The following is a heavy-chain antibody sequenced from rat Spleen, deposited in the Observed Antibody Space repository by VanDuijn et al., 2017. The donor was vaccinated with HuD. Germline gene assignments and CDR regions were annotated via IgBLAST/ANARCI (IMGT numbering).Heavy chain of an antibody. D-gene: IGHD1-11*01. CDR1: GLPLTNNG. Sequence: QGQLKEKGPGLVPPSLTLSLPCTFSGLPLTNNGVSWVLQSPGKGLEWIRAIWSGGSTDYNSALKSRLSISRDTSKSQVLLKMNSLQTEDTAMYFCARSGGGYPNYFDYWGQGVMVTVSS. V-gene: IGHV2-16*01. J-gene: IGHJ2*01. CDR2: IWSGGST. CDR3: ARSGGGYPNYFDY.